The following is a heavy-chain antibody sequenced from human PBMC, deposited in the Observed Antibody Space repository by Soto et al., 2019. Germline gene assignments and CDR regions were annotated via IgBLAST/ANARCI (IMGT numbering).Heavy chain of an antibody. CDR1: GLTFSSYA. V-gene: IGHV3-23*01. Sequence: GGSLRLSCAASGLTFSSYAMSWVRQAPGKGLEWVSAISGSGGSTYYADSVKGRFTISRDNSKNTLYLQMNSLRAEDTAVYYCAKTIRGSEDILTGYSRYYYYYGMDVWGQGTTVTVSS. D-gene: IGHD3-9*01. J-gene: IGHJ6*01. CDR3: AKTIRGSEDILTGYSRYYYYYGMDV. CDR2: ISGSGGST.